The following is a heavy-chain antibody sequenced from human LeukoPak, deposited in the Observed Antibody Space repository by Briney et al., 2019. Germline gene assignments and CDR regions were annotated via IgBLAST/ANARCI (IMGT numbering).Heavy chain of an antibody. CDR2: IYWDDDK. CDR1: GFSLSTSGVG. CDR3: AHIPGGITMIAYPAY. J-gene: IGHJ4*02. V-gene: IGHV2-5*02. Sequence: SGPTLVNPTQTLTLTCTFSGFSLSTSGVGVGWIRQPPGKALEWLALIYWDDDKRYSPSLKGRLTITKDTSKNQVVLTMTNMDPVDTATYYCAHIPGGITMIAYPAYWGQGTLVTVSS. D-gene: IGHD3-22*01.